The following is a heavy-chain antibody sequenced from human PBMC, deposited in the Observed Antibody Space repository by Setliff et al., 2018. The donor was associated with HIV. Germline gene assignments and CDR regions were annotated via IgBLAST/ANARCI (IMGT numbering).Heavy chain of an antibody. J-gene: IGHJ4*02. V-gene: IGHV1-69*13. CDR1: GGTGGSFSRNA. Sequence: SVKVSCKASGGTGGSFSRNAISWVRQAPGQGLEWMGGIIPIFGTANYAQKFQGRVTITADESTSTAYMELSSLRYEDTAVYYCARGTYTDYEVGDYWAQGTLVTVSS. D-gene: IGHD4-17*01. CDR2: IIPIFGTA. CDR3: ARGTYTDYEVGDY.